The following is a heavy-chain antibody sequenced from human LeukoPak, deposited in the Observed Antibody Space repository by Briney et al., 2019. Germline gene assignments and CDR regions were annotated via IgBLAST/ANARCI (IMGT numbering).Heavy chain of an antibody. D-gene: IGHD3-16*01. CDR1: GFTFSSYA. V-gene: IGHV3-23*01. CDR2: ISGSGGST. CDR3: AKDWWGISDSFDY. J-gene: IGHJ4*02. Sequence: GGSLRLSCAASGFTFSSYAMSWVRQAPGKGLEWVSAISGSGGSTYYADSVKGRFTISRDNSKNTLYLQMNSLRGEDTAVYYCAKDWWGISDSFDYWGQGTLVTVSS.